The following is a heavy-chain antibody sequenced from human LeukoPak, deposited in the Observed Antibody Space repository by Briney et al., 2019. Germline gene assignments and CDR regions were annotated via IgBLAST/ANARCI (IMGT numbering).Heavy chain of an antibody. CDR1: GFTVSRNY. Sequence: PGGSLRLSCAASGFTVSRNYMSWVRQAPGKGLEWVSVIYSGGSDSSTYYADSVNGRFTISRDDSKNTLYLQMNSLSAEATAVYYCARAEGWSLVTGWHFDLWGRGTLVTVFS. D-gene: IGHD2-21*01. CDR3: ARAEGWSLVTGWHFDL. CDR2: IYSGGSDSST. J-gene: IGHJ2*01. V-gene: IGHV3-66*02.